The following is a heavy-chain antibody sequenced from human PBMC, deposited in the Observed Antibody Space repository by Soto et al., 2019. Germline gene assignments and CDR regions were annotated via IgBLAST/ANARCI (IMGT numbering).Heavy chain of an antibody. J-gene: IGHJ5*02. V-gene: IGHV1-18*04. D-gene: IGHD2-15*01. Sequence: ASVKVSCKASGYTFTSYGISWVRQAPGQGLEWMGWISAYNGNTNYAQKLQGRVTMTTDTSTSTAYMELRSLRSDDTAVYYCARVAVAARPRWYNWFDPWGQGTLVTVSS. CDR1: GYTFTSYG. CDR2: ISAYNGNT. CDR3: ARVAVAARPRWYNWFDP.